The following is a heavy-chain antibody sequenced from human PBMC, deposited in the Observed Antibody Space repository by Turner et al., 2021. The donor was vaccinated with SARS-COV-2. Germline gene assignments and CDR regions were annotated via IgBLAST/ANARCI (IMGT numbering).Heavy chain of an antibody. CDR1: GYTFGGYY. J-gene: IGHJ6*02. D-gene: IGHD6-19*01. CDR2: INPNSGGT. CDR3: ARERIALAGYYYNGMDV. V-gene: IGHV1-2*02. Sequence: QVQLVQSGAEVKKPGASVKVSCKASGYTFGGYYIQWVRQAPGQGLEWMGWINPNSGGTNYAQKFQGRVTMTGDTSISTAYMELRRLRSDDTAVFYCARERIALAGYYYNGMDVWGQGTTVTVSS.